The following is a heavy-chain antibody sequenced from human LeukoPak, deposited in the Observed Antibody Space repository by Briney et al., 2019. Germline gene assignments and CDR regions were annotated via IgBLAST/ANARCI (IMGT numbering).Heavy chain of an antibody. CDR1: GYTFTSYG. J-gene: IGHJ4*02. V-gene: IGHV1-18*01. D-gene: IGHD1-26*01. CDR2: ISAYNGNT. CDR3: AREGDHSGSYSLADY. Sequence: PWASVKVSCKASGYTFTSYGISWVRQAPGQGLEWMGWISAYNGNTNYAQKLQGRVTMTTDTSTSTVYMELSSLRSEDTAVYYCAREGDHSGSYSLADYWGQGTLVTVSS.